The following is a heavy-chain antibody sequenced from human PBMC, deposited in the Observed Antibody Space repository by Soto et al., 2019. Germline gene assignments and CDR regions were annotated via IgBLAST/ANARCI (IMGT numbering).Heavy chain of an antibody. CDR3: AKAWLVLGTESYPFDY. Sequence: GGSLRLSCAASGFTFSSYAMSWVRQAPGKGLEWVSAISGSGGSTYYADSVKGRFTISRDNSKNTLYLQMNSLRAEDTAVYYCAKAWLVLGTESYPFDYWGQRTMVTVSS. CDR1: GFTFSSYA. D-gene: IGHD6-19*01. V-gene: IGHV3-23*01. CDR2: ISGSGGST. J-gene: IGHJ4*02.